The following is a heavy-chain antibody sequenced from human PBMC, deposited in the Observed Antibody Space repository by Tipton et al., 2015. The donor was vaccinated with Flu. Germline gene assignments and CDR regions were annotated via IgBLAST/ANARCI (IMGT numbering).Heavy chain of an antibody. J-gene: IGHJ3*02. CDR1: GFTFSSYS. D-gene: IGHD6-13*01. V-gene: IGHV3-21*01. Sequence: SLRLSCAASGFTFSSYSMNWVRQAPGKGLEWVSSISSSSSYIYYADSVKGRFTISRDNDKNTLYLQMNILRAEDTAAYYCARGDLTGYSSSREVVDNWGQGTMVTVSS. CDR2: ISSSSSYI. CDR3: ARGDLTGYSSSREVVDN.